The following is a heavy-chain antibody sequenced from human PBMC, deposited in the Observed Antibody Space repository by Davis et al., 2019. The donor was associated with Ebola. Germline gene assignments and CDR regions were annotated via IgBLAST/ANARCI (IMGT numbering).Heavy chain of an antibody. CDR2: ISYDGSNK. Sequence: GESLKISCAASGFTFSSYGMHWVRQAPGKGLEWVAVISYDGSNKYYADSVKGRFTISSDNSKNTLYLQMNSLRAEDTAVYYCAKDERGYSYGYLGYWGQGTLVTVSS. J-gene: IGHJ4*02. CDR3: AKDERGYSYGYLGY. V-gene: IGHV3-30*18. D-gene: IGHD5-18*01. CDR1: GFTFSSYG.